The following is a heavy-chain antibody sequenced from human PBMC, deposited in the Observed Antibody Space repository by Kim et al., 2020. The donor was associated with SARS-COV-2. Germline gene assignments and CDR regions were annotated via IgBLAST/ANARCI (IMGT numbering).Heavy chain of an antibody. CDR2: YT. CDR3: VNFGYDVDY. V-gene: IGHV5-10-1*01. Sequence: YTNYSPSFQGHVTISADKSISTAYLQWSSLKASDTAMYYCVNFGYDVDYWGQGTLVTVSS. J-gene: IGHJ4*02. D-gene: IGHD3-10*01.